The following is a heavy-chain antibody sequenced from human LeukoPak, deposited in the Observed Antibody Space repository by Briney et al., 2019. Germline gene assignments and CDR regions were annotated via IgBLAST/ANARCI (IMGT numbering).Heavy chain of an antibody. D-gene: IGHD6-13*01. CDR2: IIPIFGTA. CDR1: GGTFSSYA. Sequence: SVKVSXKASGGTFSSYAISWVRQAPGQGLEWMGRIIPIFGTANYAQKFQGRATITTDESTSTAYMELSSLRSEDTAVYYCASQLLAAHWFDPWGQGTLVTVSS. J-gene: IGHJ5*02. V-gene: IGHV1-69*05. CDR3: ASQLLAAHWFDP.